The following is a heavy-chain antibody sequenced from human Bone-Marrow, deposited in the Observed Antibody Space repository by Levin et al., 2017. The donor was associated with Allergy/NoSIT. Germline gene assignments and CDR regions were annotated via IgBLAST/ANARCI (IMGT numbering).Heavy chain of an antibody. CDR3: ARGWFGELLSH. V-gene: IGHV3-53*01. CDR1: GFTVSSNY. J-gene: IGHJ4*02. Sequence: GGSLRLSCAASGFTVSSNYMSWVRQAPGKGPEWVSVIYSGGSTYYADFVKGRFTISRDNSKNTLYLQMNSLRAEDTAVYYCARGWFGELLSHWGQGTLVTVSS. CDR2: IYSGGST. D-gene: IGHD3-10*01.